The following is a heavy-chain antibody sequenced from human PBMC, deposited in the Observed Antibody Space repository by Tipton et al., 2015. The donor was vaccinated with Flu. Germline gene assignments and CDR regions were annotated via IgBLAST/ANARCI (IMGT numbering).Heavy chain of an antibody. D-gene: IGHD4-17*01. V-gene: IGHV3-53*01. CDR2: IYSGGTT. Sequence: SLRLSCAASGFTVNTNYMSWVRQAPGRGLEWVAVIYSGGTTLYADSVKGRFTISRDNSKLYLQMNSLRAEDTAVYYCASRGGGDYPYFDYWGQGTLVTVSS. J-gene: IGHJ4*02. CDR1: GFTVNTNY. CDR3: ASRGGGDYPYFDY.